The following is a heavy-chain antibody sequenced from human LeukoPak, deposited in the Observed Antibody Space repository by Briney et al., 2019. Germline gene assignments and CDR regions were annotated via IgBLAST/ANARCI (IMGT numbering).Heavy chain of an antibody. Sequence: SVKVSCKASGGTFSSYAISWVRQAPGQGLEWMGRIIPILGIANYAQKFQDRVTITADKSTSTAYMELSSLRSEDTAVYYCARSPYYDSSGYYFDYWGQGTLVTVSS. J-gene: IGHJ4*02. CDR1: GGTFSSYA. D-gene: IGHD3-22*01. V-gene: IGHV1-69*04. CDR3: ARSPYYDSSGYYFDY. CDR2: IIPILGIA.